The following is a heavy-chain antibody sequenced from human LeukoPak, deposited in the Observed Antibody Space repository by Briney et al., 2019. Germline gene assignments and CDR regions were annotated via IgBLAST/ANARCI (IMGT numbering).Heavy chain of an antibody. D-gene: IGHD5-24*01. J-gene: IGHJ4*02. V-gene: IGHV3-21*01. Sequence: GGSLRLSCAASGLTFSSYDMTWVRQAPGKGLEYVSSINYNGIYIFSADSVKGRFTISRDNAKNSMYLEMNSLRVEDTAFYYCARIGPGRDGSNSFDQWGQGTLVIVSS. CDR3: ARIGPGRDGSNSFDQ. CDR1: GLTFSSYD. CDR2: INYNGIYI.